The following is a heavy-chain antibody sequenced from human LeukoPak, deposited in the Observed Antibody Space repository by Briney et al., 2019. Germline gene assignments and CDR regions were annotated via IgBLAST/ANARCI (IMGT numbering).Heavy chain of an antibody. D-gene: IGHD2-15*01. Sequence: GGSLRLSCVVSGFTVKNKYMSWVRQSPGKGLEWVSVIYTGGSTYYADSVKGRFTISRDISMNTLYLQMNSLRAEDTALYYCARGYCSGGNCYDYWGQGTLVTVSS. CDR3: ARGYCSGGNCYDY. J-gene: IGHJ4*02. CDR1: GFTVKNKY. CDR2: IYTGGST. V-gene: IGHV3-66*01.